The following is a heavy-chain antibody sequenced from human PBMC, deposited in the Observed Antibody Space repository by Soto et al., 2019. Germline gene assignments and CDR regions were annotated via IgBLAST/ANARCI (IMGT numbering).Heavy chain of an antibody. CDR1: GFTFSNYG. CDR3: AKDHRD. J-gene: IGHJ4*02. Sequence: EVQLLESGGGLVQPGESLRLSCAGSGFTFSNYGMSWVRQAPGKGLEWVSAISGSGGTTYYADSVRGRFTISRDNPKNTLYLQMNSLRAEDTALYYCAKDHRDWGQGILVTVSS. V-gene: IGHV3-23*01. CDR2: ISGSGGTT.